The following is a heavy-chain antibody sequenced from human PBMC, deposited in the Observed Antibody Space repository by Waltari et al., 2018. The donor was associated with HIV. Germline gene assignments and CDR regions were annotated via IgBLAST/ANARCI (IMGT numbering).Heavy chain of an antibody. D-gene: IGHD3-22*01. CDR1: GGSFSAYY. J-gene: IGHJ3*01. V-gene: IGHV4-34*01. Sequence: QVQLQQWGAGLLKPSETLSLICAVSGGSFSAYYWSWIRQTPGKGLACIGEIKQSGNLPQSPSRKSRLTISVDPAKNQFSLKMTSMTAADTAVYYCARGSPTLQFYDDFSGYLDAFDVWGHGTMVTVSS. CDR3: ARGSPTLQFYDDFSGYLDAFDV. CDR2: IKQSGNL.